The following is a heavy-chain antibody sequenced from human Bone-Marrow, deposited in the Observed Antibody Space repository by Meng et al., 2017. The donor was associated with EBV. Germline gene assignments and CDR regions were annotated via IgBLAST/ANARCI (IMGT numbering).Heavy chain of an antibody. V-gene: IGHV3-13*01. Sequence: EVDRGDSWGALSQPAGSLRISCAVSRFTFSRYDMHWVRQATGKGLEWVSAIGTAGDTYYPGSVKGRFTISRENAKNSLYLQMNSLRAGDTAVYYCARDGGSGSYDYWGQGTLVTVSS. CDR2: IGTAGDT. CDR3: ARDGGSGSYDY. J-gene: IGHJ4*02. D-gene: IGHD3-10*01. CDR1: RFTFSRYD.